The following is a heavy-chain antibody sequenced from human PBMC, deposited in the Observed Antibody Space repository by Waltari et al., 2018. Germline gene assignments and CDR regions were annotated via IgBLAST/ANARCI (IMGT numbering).Heavy chain of an antibody. CDR3: ASHERVVPVFIES. V-gene: IGHV4-39*01. CDR1: GVSVSTPLLY. D-gene: IGHD3-22*01. CDR2: VFHSGTT. J-gene: IGHJ1*01. Sequence: KESGPRLVKPSETLSLNCTVSGVSVSTPLLYWTWIRQSPGKGPGWIASVFHSGTTSYNPSLRGRVSMSVDSARGQFSLKLYPVTAADTAVYFCASHERVVPVFIESWGQGILVTVSS.